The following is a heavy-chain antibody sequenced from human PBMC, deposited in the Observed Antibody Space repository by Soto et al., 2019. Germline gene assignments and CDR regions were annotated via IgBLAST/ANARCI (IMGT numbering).Heavy chain of an antibody. CDR2: ISGSGGST. V-gene: IGHV3-23*01. CDR3: ATNRDILTDFDY. D-gene: IGHD3-9*01. Sequence: GGSLRLSCAASGFTFSSYAMSWVRQAPGKGLEWVSAISGSGGSTYYADSVKGRFTISRDNSKNTLYLQMNSLRAEDTAVYYCATNRDILTDFDYWGQGTLVTVSS. J-gene: IGHJ4*02. CDR1: GFTFSSYA.